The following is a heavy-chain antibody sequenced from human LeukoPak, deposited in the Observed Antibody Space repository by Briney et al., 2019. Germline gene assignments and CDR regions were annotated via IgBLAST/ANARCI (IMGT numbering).Heavy chain of an antibody. V-gene: IGHV3-74*01. CDR3: ATTVYYHTSASHRDH. D-gene: IGHD3-22*01. Sequence: GGSLRLSCAASGYTFSSYWLHWVRQAPGQGLVWVSGINSDGSTTNYADSVKGRFTISRDNAKNTVYLQMNSLRAEDTAVYYCATTVYYHTSASHRDHWGQGTLVTVSS. CDR2: INSDGSTT. CDR1: GYTFSSYW. J-gene: IGHJ4*02.